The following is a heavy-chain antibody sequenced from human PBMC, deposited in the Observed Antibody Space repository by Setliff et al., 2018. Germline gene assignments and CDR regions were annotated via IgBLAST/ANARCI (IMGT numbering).Heavy chain of an antibody. Sequence: SETLSLTCAVYGESFSGYFWSWIRQTPEKGLEWIGEISHSGNTNYNPSFKSRVTISIDTSKNQFSLKVNSVTAADTAVYFCARRPYQHYDSSGYSVNYYMDVWGKGTTVTVSS. CDR1: GESFSGYF. CDR2: ISHSGNT. J-gene: IGHJ6*03. CDR3: ARRPYQHYDSSGYSVNYYMDV. D-gene: IGHD3-22*01. V-gene: IGHV4-34*01.